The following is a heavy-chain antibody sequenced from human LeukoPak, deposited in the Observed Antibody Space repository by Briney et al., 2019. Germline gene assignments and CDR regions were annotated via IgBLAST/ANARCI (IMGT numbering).Heavy chain of an antibody. J-gene: IGHJ4*02. Sequence: PSETLSLTCAVSGGSITSSNWWSWVRQPPGKGLEWIGEIYHSGSTNYNPSLKSRVTISVDKSKNQFSLKLSSVTAADTAVYYCARVGAVEDYFDYWGQGTLVTVSS. CDR2: IYHSGST. CDR1: GGSITSSNW. D-gene: IGHD3-10*01. V-gene: IGHV4-4*02. CDR3: ARVGAVEDYFDY.